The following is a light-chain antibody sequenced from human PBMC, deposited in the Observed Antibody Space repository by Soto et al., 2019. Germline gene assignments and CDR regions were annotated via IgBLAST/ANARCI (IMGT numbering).Light chain of an antibody. V-gene: IGKV3-11*01. CDR3: QQRSNWPIT. CDR2: DAS. J-gene: IGKJ5*01. CDR1: QSVSSY. Sequence: EIVLTQSPATLSLSPGERATLSCRTSQSVSSYFAWYQQKPGRAPRLLIYDASNRATGIPARFIGSGSGTDFTLTFSCLEREDFAVYYCQQRSNWPITFGQGTRLEIK.